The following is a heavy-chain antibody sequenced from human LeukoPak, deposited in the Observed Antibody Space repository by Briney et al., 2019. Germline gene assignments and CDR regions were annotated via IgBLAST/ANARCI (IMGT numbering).Heavy chain of an antibody. D-gene: IGHD6-13*01. CDR2: IYYSGST. Sequence: SSETLSLTCTVSGGSISSGDYYWSWIRQPPGKGLEWIGYIYYSGSTYYNPSLKSRVTISVDTSKNQFSLKLSSVTAADTAVYYCARDLEPAAAPDYWGQGTLVTVSS. CDR3: ARDLEPAAAPDY. J-gene: IGHJ4*02. CDR1: GGSISSGDYY. V-gene: IGHV4-30-4*08.